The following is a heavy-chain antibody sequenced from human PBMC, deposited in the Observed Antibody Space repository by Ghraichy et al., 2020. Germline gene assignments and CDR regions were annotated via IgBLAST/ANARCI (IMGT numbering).Heavy chain of an antibody. CDR2: IIPIFGIA. CDR1: GGTFSSYA. J-gene: IGHJ4*02. D-gene: IGHD3-10*01. CDR3: ARDPVQGFGELEEDY. V-gene: IGHV1-69*10. Sequence: SVKVSCKASGGTFSSYAISWVRQAPGQGLEWMGGIIPIFGIANYAQKFQGRVTITADKSTSTAYMELSSLRSEDTAVYYCARDPVQGFGELEEDYWGQGTLVTVSS.